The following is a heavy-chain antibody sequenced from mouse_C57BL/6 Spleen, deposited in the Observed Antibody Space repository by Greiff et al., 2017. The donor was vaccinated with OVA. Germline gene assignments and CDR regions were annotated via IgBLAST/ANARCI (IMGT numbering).Heavy chain of an antibody. J-gene: IGHJ1*03. CDR3: TRDGNYWYFDV. V-gene: IGHV6-6*01. CDR1: GFTFSDAW. D-gene: IGHD2-1*01. CDR2: IRNKANNHAT. Sequence: EVQVVESGGGLVQPGGSMKLSCAASGFTFSDAWMDWVRQSPEKGLEWVAEIRNKANNHATYYAESVKGRFTISRDDSKSSVYLQMNSLRAEDTGMYYCTRDGNYWYFDVWGTGTTVTVS.